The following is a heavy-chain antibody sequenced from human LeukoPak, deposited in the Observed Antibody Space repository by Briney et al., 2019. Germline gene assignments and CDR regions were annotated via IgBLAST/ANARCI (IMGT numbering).Heavy chain of an antibody. Sequence: SETRSLTCAVYGGSFSGYYWSWIRQPPGKGLEWIGEINHSGSTNYNPSLKSRVTISVDTSKNQFSLKLSSVTAADTAVYYCARGPGAVAGSLGYWGQGTLVTVSS. J-gene: IGHJ4*02. D-gene: IGHD6-19*01. CDR3: ARGPGAVAGSLGY. V-gene: IGHV4-34*01. CDR1: GGSFSGYY. CDR2: INHSGST.